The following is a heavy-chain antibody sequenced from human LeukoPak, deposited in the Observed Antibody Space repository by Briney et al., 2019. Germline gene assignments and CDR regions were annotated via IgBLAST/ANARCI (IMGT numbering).Heavy chain of an antibody. CDR1: GGSISSYY. V-gene: IGHV4-59*01. CDR3: ARDTGYSYGHDAFDI. J-gene: IGHJ3*02. CDR2: IYYSGGT. D-gene: IGHD5-18*01. Sequence: SETLSLTCTVSGGSISSYYGSWIRQPPGKGLEWIGYIYYSGGTNYNPSLKSRVTISVDTSKNQFSLKLSSVTAADTAVYYCARDTGYSYGHDAFDIWGQGTMVTVSS.